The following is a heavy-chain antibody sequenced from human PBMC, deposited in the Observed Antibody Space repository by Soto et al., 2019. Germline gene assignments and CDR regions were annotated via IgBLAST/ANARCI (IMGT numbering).Heavy chain of an antibody. CDR2: IYYSGST. V-gene: IGHV4-31*03. CDR1: GGSISSGGYY. Sequence: PSETLSLTCTVSGGSISSGGYYWSWIRQHPGKGLEWIGYIYYSGSTYYNPSLKSRVTISVDTSKNQFSLKLSSVTAADTAVYYCAVVDSTGNWFDPWGEGALVTVSS. CDR3: AVVDSTGNWFDP. J-gene: IGHJ5*02. D-gene: IGHD6-25*01.